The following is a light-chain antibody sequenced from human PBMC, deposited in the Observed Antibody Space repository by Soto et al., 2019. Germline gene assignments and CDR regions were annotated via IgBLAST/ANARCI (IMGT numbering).Light chain of an antibody. V-gene: IGLV2-14*01. J-gene: IGLJ2*01. CDR2: EVS. CDR3: SSYTSSSTPSVV. Sequence: QSALTQPASVSGSPGQSITISCTGTSSDVGGYNYVSWYQQHPGKAPKLMIYEVSNRPSGVSNRFSGSKSGNTASLTISGLRAEDEADDYCSSYTSSSTPSVVFGGGTKLTVL. CDR1: SSDVGGYNY.